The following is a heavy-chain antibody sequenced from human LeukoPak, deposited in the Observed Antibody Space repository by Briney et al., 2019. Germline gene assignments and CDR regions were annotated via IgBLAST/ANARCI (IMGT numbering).Heavy chain of an antibody. CDR1: GGSFSGYY. CDR2: INHSGST. D-gene: IGHD2-15*01. J-gene: IGHJ4*02. V-gene: IGHV4-34*01. Sequence: SETLSLTCAVYGGSFSGYYWSWIRQPPGKGLEWIGEINHSGSTNYNPSLKSRVTISVDTSKNQFSLKLSSVTAADTAVYYCARWCSTRGSHLIVVVVAAFDYWGQGTLVTVSS. CDR3: ARWCSTRGSHLIVVVVAAFDY.